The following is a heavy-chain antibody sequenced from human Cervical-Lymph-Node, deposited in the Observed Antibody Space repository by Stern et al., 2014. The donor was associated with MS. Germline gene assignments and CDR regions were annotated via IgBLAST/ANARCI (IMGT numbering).Heavy chain of an antibody. D-gene: IGHD2-8*01. CDR3: ARGRMYHFDS. V-gene: IGHV4-59*01. CDR2: IHYSGST. J-gene: IGHJ4*02. CDR1: GGSITSYY. Sequence: VQLEESCPGLVKPSESLSLTCTGSGGSITSYYCSWIRKSPGKGPEWIGYIHYSGSTAYNPSLKSRVTISVDSSKNQFSLRLSSATAADTAVYYCARGRMYHFDSWGQGTLVTVSS.